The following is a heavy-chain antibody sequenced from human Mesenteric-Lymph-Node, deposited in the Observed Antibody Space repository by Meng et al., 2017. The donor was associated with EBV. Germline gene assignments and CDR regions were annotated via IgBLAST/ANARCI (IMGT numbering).Heavy chain of an antibody. Sequence: HAQLVECGGGVVQPGRSLRLSCAASGFTFSSYGMNWVRQAPGKGLEWVAVISDDGSNKYYAASVKGRFTISRDNSRNTLYLQMNSLRPGDTGVYYCAKEWGVDYCGQGTLVTVSS. D-gene: IGHD3-16*01. V-gene: IGHV3-30*18. CDR3: AKEWGVDY. CDR2: ISDDGSNK. CDR1: GFTFSSYG. J-gene: IGHJ4*02.